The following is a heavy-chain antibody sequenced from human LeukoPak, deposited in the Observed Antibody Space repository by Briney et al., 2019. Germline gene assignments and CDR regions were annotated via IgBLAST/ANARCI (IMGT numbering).Heavy chain of an antibody. V-gene: IGHV7-4-1*02. Sequence: ASVKVSCKASGYTFTDYYMHWVRQAPGQGREWMGWINTNTGNPTYAQGFTGRFVFSLDTSVSTAYLQISSLKAEDTAVYYCATPSRYYYDSSGYYRRARLPFDYWGQGTLVTVSS. CDR2: INTNTGNP. CDR3: ATPSRYYYDSSGYYRRARLPFDY. CDR1: GYTFTDYY. J-gene: IGHJ4*02. D-gene: IGHD3-22*01.